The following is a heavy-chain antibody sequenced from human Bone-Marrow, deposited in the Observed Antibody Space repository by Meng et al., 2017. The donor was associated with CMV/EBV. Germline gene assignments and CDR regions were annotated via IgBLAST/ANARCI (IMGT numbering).Heavy chain of an antibody. CDR1: GFSLSTSGVG. CDR3: AHRRGGYCSSTSCYKGMGGMDV. J-gene: IGHJ6*02. Sequence: SGPTLVKPTQTLTLTCTFSGFSLSTSGVGVGWIRQPPGKALEWLALIYWNDDKRYSPSLKSRLTITKDTSKNQVVLTMTNMDPVDTATYYCAHRRGGYCSSTSCYKGMGGMDVWGQGTTVTV. V-gene: IGHV2-5*01. D-gene: IGHD2-2*02. CDR2: IYWNDDK.